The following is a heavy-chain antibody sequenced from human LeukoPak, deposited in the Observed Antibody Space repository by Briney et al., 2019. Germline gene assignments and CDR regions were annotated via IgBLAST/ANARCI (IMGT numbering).Heavy chain of an antibody. J-gene: IGHJ4*02. Sequence: ASVKVSCKASGYTFTRYDINWVRQATGQGLEWMGWMNPKSGNTGHAQKFQGRVTITRDTSISTVYMELSSLRSEDTAVYYCARTAPMVRGVTRRYFDYWGQGTLVTVSS. CDR1: GYTFTRYD. CDR3: ARTAPMVRGVTRRYFDY. V-gene: IGHV1-8*03. CDR2: MNPKSGNT. D-gene: IGHD3-10*01.